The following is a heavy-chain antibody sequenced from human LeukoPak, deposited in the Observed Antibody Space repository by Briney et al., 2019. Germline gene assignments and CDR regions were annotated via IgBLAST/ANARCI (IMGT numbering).Heavy chain of an antibody. CDR2: IRYDGTNT. CDR1: GFTFSAHA. V-gene: IGHV3-30*02. D-gene: IGHD3-3*01. CDR3: AKEFTIFGGPGYFDS. J-gene: IGHJ4*02. Sequence: PGGSLRLSCTASGFTFSAHAMHWVRQAPGKGLEWVAFIRYDGTNTYYADSVKGRFTVSRDNSKNTLYLQMNSLRAEDTAVYYCAKEFTIFGGPGYFDSWGQGTLVTASS.